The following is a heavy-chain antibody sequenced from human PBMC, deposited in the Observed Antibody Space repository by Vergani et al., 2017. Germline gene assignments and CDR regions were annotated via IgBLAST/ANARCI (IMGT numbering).Heavy chain of an antibody. CDR1: GFTFSSYS. J-gene: IGHJ4*02. CDR2: ISSSSSTI. Sequence: EVQLVESGGGLVQPGGSLRLSCAASGFTFSSYSMNWVRQAPGKGLEWVSYISSSSSTIYYADSVKGRFTISRDNAKNSLYLQMNGLRDEDTAVYYCAKGGGRWLQYSDYWGQGTLVTVSS. V-gene: IGHV3-48*02. CDR3: AKGGGRWLQYSDY. D-gene: IGHD5-24*01.